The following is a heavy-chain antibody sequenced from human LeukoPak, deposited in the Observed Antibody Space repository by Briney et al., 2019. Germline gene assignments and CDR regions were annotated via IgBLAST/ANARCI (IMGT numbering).Heavy chain of an antibody. D-gene: IGHD3-22*01. V-gene: IGHV1-69*04. Sequence: SVKVSCKASGGTFSSYAISWVRQAPGQGLEWMGRIIPILGIANYAQKFQGRVTITADKSTSTAYMELNSLRSEDTAVYYCARVGNRDYCDSSSYYETENWYFDLWGRGTLVTVSS. J-gene: IGHJ2*01. CDR1: GGTFSSYA. CDR2: IIPILGIA. CDR3: ARVGNRDYCDSSSYYETENWYFDL.